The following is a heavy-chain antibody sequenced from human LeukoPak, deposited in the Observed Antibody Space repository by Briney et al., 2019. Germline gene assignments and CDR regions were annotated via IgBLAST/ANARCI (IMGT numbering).Heavy chain of an antibody. D-gene: IGHD2-15*01. CDR3: AKYCSGGSCYQPPPRPYYYYGMDV. Sequence: GGSLRLSCAASGFTLSSNAMNWVRQAPGKGLEWVSGISGSGGSTYYADSVKGRFTISRDKSKNTLYLLMISLRAEDTAVYYCAKYCSGGSCYQPPPRPYYYYGMDVWGQGTTVTVSS. V-gene: IGHV3-23*01. CDR2: ISGSGGST. CDR1: GFTLSSNA. J-gene: IGHJ6*02.